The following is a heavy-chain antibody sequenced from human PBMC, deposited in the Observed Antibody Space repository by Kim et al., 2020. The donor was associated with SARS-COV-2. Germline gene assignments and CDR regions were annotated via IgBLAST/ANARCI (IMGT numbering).Heavy chain of an antibody. Sequence: SETPSLTCTVSGGSISSYYWSWIRQPSGKGLEWVGYIYYSGSTNYNPSLKSRVTISVDTSKNQFSLKLSSVTAADTAVYYCARERRSGSYYYFDYWGQGTLVTVSS. V-gene: IGHV4-59*13. J-gene: IGHJ4*02. CDR1: GGSISSYY. D-gene: IGHD1-26*01. CDR2: IYYSGST. CDR3: ARERRSGSYYYFDY.